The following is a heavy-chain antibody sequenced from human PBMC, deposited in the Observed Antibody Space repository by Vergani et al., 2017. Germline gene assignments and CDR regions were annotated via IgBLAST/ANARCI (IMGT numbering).Heavy chain of an antibody. Sequence: EVQLVQSGAEVKKPGESLRISCKGSRYSFTSYWISWVRQMPGKGLEWIGRIDPSDSYTNYSPSFQGHVTISADKSISTAYLQWSSLKASDTAMYYCARVGWSYYDSSGYYYAPGGWFDPWGQGTLVTVSS. J-gene: IGHJ5*02. CDR1: RYSFTSYW. V-gene: IGHV5-10-1*03. CDR2: IDPSDSYT. CDR3: ARVGWSYYDSSGYYYAPGGWFDP. D-gene: IGHD3-22*01.